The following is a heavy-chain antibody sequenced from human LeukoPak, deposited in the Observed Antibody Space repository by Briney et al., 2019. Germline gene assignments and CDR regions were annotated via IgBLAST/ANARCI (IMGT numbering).Heavy chain of an antibody. V-gene: IGHV3-7*04. CDR3: AKDLGGEGGSGFPGY. CDR2: IKQDGSEK. J-gene: IGHJ4*02. D-gene: IGHD3-10*01. Sequence: GGSLRLSCAASGFTFSNYWMTWVRQAPGKGLEWVANIKQDGSEKYYVDSVKGRFTITRDNAKNSLYLQMNSLRAEDTAVYYCAKDLGGEGGSGFPGYWGQGTLVTVSS. CDR1: GFTFSNYW.